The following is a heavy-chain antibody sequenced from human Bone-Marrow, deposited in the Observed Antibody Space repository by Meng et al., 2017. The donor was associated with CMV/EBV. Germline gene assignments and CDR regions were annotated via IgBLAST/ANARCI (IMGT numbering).Heavy chain of an antibody. J-gene: IGHJ5*02. CDR2: IIPIFGTA. Sequence: SVKVSCKASGGTFSSYAISWVRQAPGQGLEWMGGIIPIFGTANYAQKFQGRVTITTDESTSTAYMELSSLRSEDTAVYYCARDRAHYYDSSGHYSDGNWFDPWGQGTLVTVSS. D-gene: IGHD3-22*01. V-gene: IGHV1-69*05. CDR1: GGTFSSYA. CDR3: ARDRAHYYDSSGHYSDGNWFDP.